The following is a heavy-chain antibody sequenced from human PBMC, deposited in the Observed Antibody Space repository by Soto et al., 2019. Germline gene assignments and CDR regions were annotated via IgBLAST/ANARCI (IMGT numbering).Heavy chain of an antibody. CDR1: GFPFSSYA. Sequence: EVQLLESGGGLVQPGGSLRLSCAASGFPFSSYAMSWVRQAPGKGLEWVSAISGSGGSTYYADSVKGRFTISRDNSKNTLYLQMNSLRAEDTAVYYCAKDQEGTPIFGVVIFLGLDPWGQGTLVTVSS. J-gene: IGHJ5*02. V-gene: IGHV3-23*01. CDR2: ISGSGGST. CDR3: AKDQEGTPIFGVVIFLGLDP. D-gene: IGHD3-3*01.